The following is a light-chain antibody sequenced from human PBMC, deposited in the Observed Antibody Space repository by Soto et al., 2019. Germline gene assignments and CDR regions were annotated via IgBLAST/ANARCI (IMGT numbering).Light chain of an antibody. J-gene: IGLJ3*02. V-gene: IGLV7-46*01. Sequence: QAVVTQETSLTVSPGGTVTLTCGSSTGPVTSSHYPYWFQQKAGQAPRTLIFDTDNKQSWTPARFSGSLLGGKAALTLSGAQPEDEADYHCLLVYSDAWVFGGGTQLTVL. CDR3: LLVYSDAWV. CDR1: TGPVTSSHY. CDR2: DTD.